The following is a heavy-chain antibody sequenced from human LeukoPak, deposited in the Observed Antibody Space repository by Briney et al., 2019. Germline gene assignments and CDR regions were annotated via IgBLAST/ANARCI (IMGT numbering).Heavy chain of an antibody. V-gene: IGHV3-21*01. Sequence: GGSLRLSCAASGFTFSSHSMSWARQTPGKGLEWVSSISTSSSFIYYADSLKGRFTISRDNARNSLYLQMNSLRAEDTAVYYCARNYDFWSSPRGYMDVWGKGTTVTVSS. CDR2: ISTSSSFI. J-gene: IGHJ6*03. D-gene: IGHD3-3*01. CDR3: ARNYDFWSSPRGYMDV. CDR1: GFTFSSHS.